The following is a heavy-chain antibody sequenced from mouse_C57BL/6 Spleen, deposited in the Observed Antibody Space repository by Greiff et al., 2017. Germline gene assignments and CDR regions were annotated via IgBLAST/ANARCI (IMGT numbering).Heavy chain of an antibody. CDR2: INYDGSST. J-gene: IGHJ4*01. D-gene: IGHD1-1*01. CDR1: GFTFSDYY. Sequence: EVKLMESEGGLVQPGSSMKLSCTASGFTFSDYYMAWVRQVPEKGLEWVANINYDGSSTYYLDSLKSRFIISRDNAKNILYLQMSSLKSEDTATYYCARERDYGPYAMDYWGQGTSVTVSS. CDR3: ARERDYGPYAMDY. V-gene: IGHV5-16*01.